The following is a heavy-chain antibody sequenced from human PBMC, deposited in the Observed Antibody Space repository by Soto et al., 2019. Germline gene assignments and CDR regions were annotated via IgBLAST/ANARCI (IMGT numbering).Heavy chain of an antibody. CDR3: ARYSSNWFQTEGMDV. D-gene: IGHD6-13*01. Sequence: SETLSLTCTVSGGSISTYYWSWIRQPAGKGLEWIGRIDTSGNTNYNPSLKSRVTMSVDTSEKQFSLKLTSVTAADTAVYYCARYSSNWFQTEGMDVWGQGTTVTVSS. J-gene: IGHJ6*02. CDR1: GGSISTYY. CDR2: IDTSGNT. V-gene: IGHV4-4*07.